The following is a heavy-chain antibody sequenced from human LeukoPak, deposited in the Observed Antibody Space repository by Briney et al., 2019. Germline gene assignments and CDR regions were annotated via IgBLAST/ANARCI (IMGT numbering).Heavy chain of an antibody. CDR2: ISSSGSTI. CDR1: GFTFSSHE. CDR3: ARAGAMVTMEALSY. J-gene: IGHJ4*02. Sequence: GGSLRLSCAASGFTFSSHEMNWVRQAPGKGLEWVSYISSSGSTIYYADSVKGRFTISRDNAKNSLYLQMNSLRAEDTAVYYCARAGAMVTMEALSYWGQGTLVTVSS. D-gene: IGHD5-18*01. V-gene: IGHV3-48*03.